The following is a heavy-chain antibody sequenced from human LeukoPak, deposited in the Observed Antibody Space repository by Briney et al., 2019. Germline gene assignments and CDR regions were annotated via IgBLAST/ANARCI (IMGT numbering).Heavy chain of an antibody. CDR2: ISGSGGST. J-gene: IGHJ4*02. V-gene: IGHV3-23*01. CDR3: AKVRAAGTEFDY. Sequence: GGSLRLSCAASGLNFSSYAISWVRQAPGKGLEWVSAISGSGGSTYYADSVKGGFTISRDNSKNTLYLQMNSLRAEDTAVYYCAKVRAAGTEFDYWGQGTLVTVSS. D-gene: IGHD6-13*01. CDR1: GLNFSSYA.